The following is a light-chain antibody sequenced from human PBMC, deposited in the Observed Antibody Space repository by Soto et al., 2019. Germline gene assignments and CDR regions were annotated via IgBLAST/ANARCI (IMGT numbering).Light chain of an antibody. V-gene: IGKV3-20*01. CDR3: QHYGTTPFT. Sequence: IVLTQSPGTLSLSPGERATLSCRASQSVRDGYLAWYQTKPGQAPKLLIYGAYVRAAGIPDNFSGSGSGTDLPLTISRLEPEDLAVDYCQHYGTTPFTFGQRTKLQTK. J-gene: IGKJ2*01. CDR1: QSVRDGY. CDR2: GAY.